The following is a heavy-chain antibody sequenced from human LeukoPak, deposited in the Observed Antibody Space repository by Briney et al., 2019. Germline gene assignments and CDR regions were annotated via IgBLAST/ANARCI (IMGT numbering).Heavy chain of an antibody. D-gene: IGHD5-12*01. CDR1: GFTFDDYA. J-gene: IGHJ4*02. CDR2: ISWNSGYI. Sequence: GGSLRLSCAASGFTFDDYAMHWVRQGPGKGLEWVSGISWNSGYIGYADSVKGRFTTSRDNAKNSLYLQMNSLRAEDTAFYYCAINGGGDSGYGNFDYWGQGTLVTVSS. CDR3: AINGGGDSGYGNFDY. V-gene: IGHV3-9*01.